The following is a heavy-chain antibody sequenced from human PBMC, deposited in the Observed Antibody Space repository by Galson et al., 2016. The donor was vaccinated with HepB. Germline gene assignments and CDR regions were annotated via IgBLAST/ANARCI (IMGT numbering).Heavy chain of an antibody. CDR1: GFTFSNYW. CDR3: ARSPRIFWFEVDY. Sequence: SLRLSCAVSGFTFSNYWMHWVRQAPGQGLVWAARINTAGTDTHYADSVKGRFTISRDNAKSTVYLQMDSLRVDDTAGYYCARSPRIFWFEVDYWGQGILVTVSS. D-gene: IGHD2-21*01. CDR2: INTAGTDT. V-gene: IGHV3-74*01. J-gene: IGHJ4*02.